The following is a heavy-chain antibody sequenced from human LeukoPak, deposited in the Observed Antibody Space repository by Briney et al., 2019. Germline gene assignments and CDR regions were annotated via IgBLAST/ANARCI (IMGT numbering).Heavy chain of an antibody. CDR1: GRTFSSYA. V-gene: IGHV1-69*01. CDR2: IIPIFGTA. CDR3: ARESGYCSSTSCFPFDY. D-gene: IGHD2-2*01. J-gene: IGHJ4*02. Sequence: ASVKVSCKASGRTFSSYAISWVRQAPGQGLEWMGGIIPIFGTANYAQKFQGRVTITADESTSTAYMELSSLRSEDTAVYYCARESGYCSSTSCFPFDYWGQGTLVTVSS.